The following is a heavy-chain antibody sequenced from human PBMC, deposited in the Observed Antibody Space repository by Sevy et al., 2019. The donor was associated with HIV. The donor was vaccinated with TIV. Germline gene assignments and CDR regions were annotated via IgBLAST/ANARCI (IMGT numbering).Heavy chain of an antibody. CDR3: ASGDTTMVTDLDD. CDR2: INNGGST. CDR1: GFTFSNYA. Sequence: GGSLRLSCGASGFTFSNYAMSWVRQAPGKGPEWVSGINNGGSTYYADSVKGWITTSGDNTKKMVFLQINSLRAEDTAVYYCASGDTTMVTDLDDWGQGALVTVSS. D-gene: IGHD5-18*01. V-gene: IGHV3-23*01. J-gene: IGHJ4*02.